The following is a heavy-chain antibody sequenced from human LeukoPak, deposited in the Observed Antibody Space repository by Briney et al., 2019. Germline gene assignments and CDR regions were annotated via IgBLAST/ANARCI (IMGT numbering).Heavy chain of an antibody. CDR3: AREEDSGDFYYYMDV. CDR2: ISSSSSYI. V-gene: IGHV3-21*01. D-gene: IGHD4-17*01. Sequence: GGSLRLSCAASGFTFSSYSMNWVRQAPGKGLEWVSSISSSSSYIYYADSVKGRFTISRDHAKNSLYLQMNSLRAEDTAVYYCAREEDSGDFYYYMDVWGKGTTVTVSS. CDR1: GFTFSSYS. J-gene: IGHJ6*03.